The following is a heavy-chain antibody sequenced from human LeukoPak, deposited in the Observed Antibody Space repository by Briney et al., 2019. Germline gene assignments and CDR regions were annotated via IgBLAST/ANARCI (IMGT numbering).Heavy chain of an antibody. CDR2: IWYDGSNK. CDR1: GFTFSSYG. CDR3: AKGYSSLSFHI. J-gene: IGHJ3*02. V-gene: IGHV3-33*06. Sequence: GGSLRLSCAASGFTFSSYGMHWVRQASGKGLEWVAVIWYDGSNKYYADSVKGRFTISRDNSKNTLYLQMNSLRAEDTAVYYCAKGYSSLSFHIWGQGTMVTVSS. D-gene: IGHD6-13*01.